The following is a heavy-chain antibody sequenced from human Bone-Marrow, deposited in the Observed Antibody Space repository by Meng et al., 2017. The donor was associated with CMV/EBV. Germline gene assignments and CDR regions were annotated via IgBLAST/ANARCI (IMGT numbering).Heavy chain of an antibody. V-gene: IGHV1-8*01. CDR1: GYTFTSYD. Sequence: ASVKVSCKASGYTFTSYDINWVRQATGQGLEWMGWMNPNSGNTGYAQKFQGRVTMTRNTSISTAYMELSSLRSEDTAVYYCARRYYDFWSGYRSSYYYYYGMDVWGQGTMVTVYS. D-gene: IGHD3-3*01. CDR3: ARRYYDFWSGYRSSYYYYYGMDV. CDR2: MNPNSGNT. J-gene: IGHJ6*01.